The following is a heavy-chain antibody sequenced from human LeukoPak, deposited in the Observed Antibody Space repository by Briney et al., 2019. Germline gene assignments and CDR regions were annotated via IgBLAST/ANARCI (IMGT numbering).Heavy chain of an antibody. J-gene: IGHJ4*02. CDR2: ISGSGGST. D-gene: IGHD2-21*01. CDR1: GFTFSSYA. Sequence: AGGSLRLSCAASGFTFSSYAMSWVRQAPGKGLEWVSAISGSGGSTYYADSVKGRFTISRDNSKNTLYLQMNSLRAEDTAVYYCAKGAGRELAYCGDYWGQGTLVTVSS. V-gene: IGHV3-23*01. CDR3: AKGAGRELAYCGDY.